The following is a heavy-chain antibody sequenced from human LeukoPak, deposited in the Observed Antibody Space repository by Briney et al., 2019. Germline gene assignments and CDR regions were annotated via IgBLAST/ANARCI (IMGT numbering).Heavy chain of an antibody. D-gene: IGHD3-22*01. V-gene: IGHV4-59*01. J-gene: IGHJ4*02. Sequence: PSETLSLTCTVSGGSISSYYWSWIRQPPGKGLEGIGYIYYSGSTNYNPSLKSRVTISVDTSKNQFSLKLSSVTAADTAVYYCARGNDSSGYWAYYFDYWGQGTLVTVSS. CDR3: ARGNDSSGYWAYYFDY. CDR2: IYYSGST. CDR1: GGSISSYY.